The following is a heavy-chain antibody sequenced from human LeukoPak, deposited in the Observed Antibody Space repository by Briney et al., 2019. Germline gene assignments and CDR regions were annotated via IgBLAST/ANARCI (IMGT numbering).Heavy chain of an antibody. D-gene: IGHD7-27*01. CDR1: GYSFTTYW. CDR2: IYPGDSDT. J-gene: IGHJ3*02. CDR3: ARRPANWGFDI. V-gene: IGHV5-51*01. Sequence: SGESLKISCKGSGYSFTTYWIGWVRQMPGKGLGWMGIIYPGDSDTRYSPSFQGQVTISADKSISTAYLQWSSLKASDTAMYYCARRPANWGFDIWSQGTMVTVSS.